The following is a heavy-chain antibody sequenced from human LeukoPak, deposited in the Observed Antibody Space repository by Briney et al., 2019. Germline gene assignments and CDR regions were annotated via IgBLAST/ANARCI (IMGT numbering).Heavy chain of an antibody. D-gene: IGHD5-18*01. V-gene: IGHV1-8*01. Sequence: GASVKVSCKASGYTFTSYDINWVRQATGQGLEWMGWMNPNSGNTGYAQKFQGRVTITADESTSTAYMELSSLRSEDTAVYYCASPEGGYSYGYVYWGQGTLVTVSS. CDR3: ASPEGGYSYGYVY. J-gene: IGHJ4*02. CDR2: MNPNSGNT. CDR1: GYTFTSYD.